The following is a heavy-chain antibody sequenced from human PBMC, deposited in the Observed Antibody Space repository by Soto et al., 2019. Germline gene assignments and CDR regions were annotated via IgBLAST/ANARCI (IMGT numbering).Heavy chain of an antibody. V-gene: IGHV3-30*18. Sequence: GGSLRLSCADSGFNSSTCVMHWVRQAPGKGLEGEAVLGYDGSNKVCADSGKGRFTISRDNSKNTLYLQMNRLRAEDTAVYYFANEAYYDFWCGPTEEYWGQGALVTISS. CDR3: ANEAYYDFWCGPTEEY. D-gene: IGHD3-3*01. CDR1: GFNSSTCV. J-gene: IGHJ4*02. CDR2: LGYDGSNK.